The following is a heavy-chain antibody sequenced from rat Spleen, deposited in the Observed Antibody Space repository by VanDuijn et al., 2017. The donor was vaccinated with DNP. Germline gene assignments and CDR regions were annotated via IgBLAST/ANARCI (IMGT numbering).Heavy chain of an antibody. CDR1: GFTFSNYD. D-gene: IGHD4-6*01. V-gene: IGHV5-20*01. CDR2: ISYDGGST. J-gene: IGHJ2*01. Sequence: EVQLVESGGGLVQPGRSLKLSCAASGFTFSNYDMAWVRQAPTKGLEWVASISYDGGSTYYRDSVKGRFTISRDNAENTVYLQMNSLRFDDTATYYCAKDPEYFGFQGYFDYWGQGVMVTVSS. CDR3: AKDPEYFGFQGYFDY.